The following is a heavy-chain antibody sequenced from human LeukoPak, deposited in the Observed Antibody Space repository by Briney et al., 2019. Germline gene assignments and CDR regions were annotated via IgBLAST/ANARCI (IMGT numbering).Heavy chain of an antibody. CDR3: ATEGGWQPTDYGDHVY. J-gene: IGHJ4*02. D-gene: IGHD4-17*01. CDR2: ISPYNGNT. Sequence: ASVKVSCKASGYTFTNYGITWVRQAPGQGLEWMGWISPYNGNTNYAQKFQGRFTMTTDTSTSTVYMELRSLRSDDTALYYCATEGGWQPTDYGDHVYWGQGTLVTVSS. V-gene: IGHV1-18*01. CDR1: GYTFTNYG.